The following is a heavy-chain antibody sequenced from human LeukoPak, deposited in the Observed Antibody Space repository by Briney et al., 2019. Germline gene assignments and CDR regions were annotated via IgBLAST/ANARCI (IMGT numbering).Heavy chain of an antibody. D-gene: IGHD3-9*01. Sequence: ASVKVSCKASGYTFTGYYMHWVRQTPGQGLEWTGRINPNSGGTNYAQKFQGRVTMTRDTSISTAYMELSRLRSDDTAVYYCARYVGSDLTGYVYFDYWGQGTLVTVSS. V-gene: IGHV1-2*06. CDR1: GYTFTGYY. CDR3: ARYVGSDLTGYVYFDY. CDR2: INPNSGGT. J-gene: IGHJ4*02.